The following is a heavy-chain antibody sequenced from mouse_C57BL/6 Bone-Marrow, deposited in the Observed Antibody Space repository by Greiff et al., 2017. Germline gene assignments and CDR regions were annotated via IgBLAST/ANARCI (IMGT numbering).Heavy chain of an antibody. V-gene: IGHV2-5*01. CDR3: AKSYGSSYSFAY. CDR2: IWRGGST. CDR1: GFSLTSYG. J-gene: IGHJ3*01. Sequence: QVQLKESGPGLVQPSQSLSITCPVSGFSLTSYGVHWVRQSPGKGLEWLGVIWRGGSTDYNAAFMSRLSITKDNSKSQVFFKMNSLQAADTAIYYCAKSYGSSYSFAYWGQGTLVTVSA. D-gene: IGHD1-1*01.